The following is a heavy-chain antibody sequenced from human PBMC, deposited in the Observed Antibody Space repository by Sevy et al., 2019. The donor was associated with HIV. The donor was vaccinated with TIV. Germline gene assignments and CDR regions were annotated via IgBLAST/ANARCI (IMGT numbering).Heavy chain of an antibody. J-gene: IGHJ4*02. CDR3: AKDLYYDNTVFDY. V-gene: IGHV3-23*01. CDR1: GFTSSNYA. D-gene: IGHD3-22*01. Sequence: GGSLRLSCAASGFTSSNYAMNWVRQAPGKGLEWVSGISGSGGSTYYADSVKGRFTISRDNSRNTLYLQMSSLRVEDTAVYYCAKDLYYDNTVFDYWGQGTLVTVSS. CDR2: ISGSGGST.